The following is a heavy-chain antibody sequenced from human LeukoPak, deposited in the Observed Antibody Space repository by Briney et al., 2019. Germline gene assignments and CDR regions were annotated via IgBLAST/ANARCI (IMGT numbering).Heavy chain of an antibody. D-gene: IGHD2-21*01. V-gene: IGHV5-51*01. Sequence: GESLKISCKGSGYSFTSYWIGWVRQMPGKGLEWMGIIYPGDSDTRFSPSFQGQVTTSADKSISTAYLQWTSLKASDSAMYYCARVLIRGDEIDYWGQGTLVTVSS. J-gene: IGHJ4*02. CDR1: GYSFTSYW. CDR3: ARVLIRGDEIDY. CDR2: IYPGDSDT.